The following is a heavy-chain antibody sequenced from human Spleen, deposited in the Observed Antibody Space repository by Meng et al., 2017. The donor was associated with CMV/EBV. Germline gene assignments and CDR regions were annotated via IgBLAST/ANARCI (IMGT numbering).Heavy chain of an antibody. CDR2: IIPILAAV. CDR1: GGTFTSYA. Sequence: SGGTFTSYAISWVRQAPGHGLEWVGGIIPILAAVNYAQKFQGRVTITTDDSTSTAYMELSSLRSEDTAVYYCARGELLRFYHDVHVWGLGTPVTVSS. V-gene: IGHV1-69*05. J-gene: IGHJ6*04. CDR3: ARGELLRFYHDVHV. D-gene: IGHD3-3*01.